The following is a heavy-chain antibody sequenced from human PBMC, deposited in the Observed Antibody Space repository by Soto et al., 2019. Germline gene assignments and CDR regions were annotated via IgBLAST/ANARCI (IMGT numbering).Heavy chain of an antibody. V-gene: IGHV1-18*01. Sequence: ASVKVSCKASGYTFTSYGISWVRQAPGQGLEWMGWISAYNGNTNYAQKLQGRVTMTTDTSTSTAYMELRSLRSDDTAVYYCARGYPYCSSTSCYSDYYYMDVWGKGTTVTV. D-gene: IGHD2-2*01. J-gene: IGHJ6*03. CDR2: ISAYNGNT. CDR1: GYTFTSYG. CDR3: ARGYPYCSSTSCYSDYYYMDV.